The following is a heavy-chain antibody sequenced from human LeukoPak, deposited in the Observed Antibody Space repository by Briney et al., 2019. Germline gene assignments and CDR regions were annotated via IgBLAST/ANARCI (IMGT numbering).Heavy chain of an antibody. V-gene: IGHV4-39*01. D-gene: IGHD3-22*01. CDR2: IYHSGIT. J-gene: IGHJ4*02. CDR1: GGSITSGRYY. Sequence: SETLSLTCTVSGGSITSGRYYWGWIRQPPGKGLEWIGSIYHSGITYYNPSLKSRVTISVDTSKNQFSLKLSSVTAADTALYYCARHGNYYYSSGYFTFWGQGTLVTVSS. CDR3: ARHGNYYYSSGYFTF.